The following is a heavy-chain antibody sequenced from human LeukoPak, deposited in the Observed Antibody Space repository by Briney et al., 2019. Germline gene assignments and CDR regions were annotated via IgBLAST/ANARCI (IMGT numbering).Heavy chain of an antibody. D-gene: IGHD6-6*01. Sequence: ASVKVSCEASGYIFSSYGISWVRQAPGQGLEWMGWISGYNGNTNYAEKFQGRVTMTTETSTSTAYTEWRCLRSDDTAVYYCARDSPLEYSNSARGFDYWGQGTLVTVSS. CDR1: GYIFSSYG. CDR2: ISGYNGNT. V-gene: IGHV1-18*01. J-gene: IGHJ4*02. CDR3: ARDSPLEYSNSARGFDY.